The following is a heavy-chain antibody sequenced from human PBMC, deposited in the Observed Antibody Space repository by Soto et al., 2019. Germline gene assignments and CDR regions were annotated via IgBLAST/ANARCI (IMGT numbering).Heavy chain of an antibody. Sequence: EVQLLQSGGALVQPGGSLRLSCAASGFTFTSFTMNWVRQAPGKGLEWVSAISGSGSNTYDGVSVRGRFTISRNNSMKMLYLQMNSLRGDDTAVYFCAKSIRTTLSVYDYWGQGALVTVSS. CDR3: AKSIRTTLSVYDY. J-gene: IGHJ4*02. CDR2: ISGSGSNT. V-gene: IGHV3-23*01. CDR1: GFTFTSFT. D-gene: IGHD4-17*01.